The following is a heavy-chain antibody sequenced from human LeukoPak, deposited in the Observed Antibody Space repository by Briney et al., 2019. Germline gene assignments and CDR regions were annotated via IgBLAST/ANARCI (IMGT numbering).Heavy chain of an antibody. CDR1: GFTVSSHY. J-gene: IGHJ4*02. Sequence: GGSLRLSCTASGFTVSSHYISWVRQAPGKGLEWVSCIYSGGSTYYADSVKGRFTISRDNSKDTVFPQMNSLRAEDTAMYYCARGGWTYGRYYYFDYWGQGSLVTVSS. V-gene: IGHV3-53*01. CDR2: IYSGGST. CDR3: ARGGWTYGRYYYFDY. D-gene: IGHD1-26*01.